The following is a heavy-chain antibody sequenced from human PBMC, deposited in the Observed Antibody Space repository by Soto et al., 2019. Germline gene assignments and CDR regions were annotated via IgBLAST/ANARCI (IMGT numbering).Heavy chain of an antibody. CDR3: ARLPTIVTSWFDP. Sequence: SETLSLTCTVSGGSISSSSYYWGWIRQPPGKGLEWIGSIYYSGSTYYNPSLKSRVTISVDTSKNQFSLKLSSVTAADTAVYYCARLPTIVTSWFDPWGQGTLVTVSS. CDR1: GGSISSSSYY. D-gene: IGHD4-4*01. CDR2: IYYSGST. J-gene: IGHJ5*02. V-gene: IGHV4-39*01.